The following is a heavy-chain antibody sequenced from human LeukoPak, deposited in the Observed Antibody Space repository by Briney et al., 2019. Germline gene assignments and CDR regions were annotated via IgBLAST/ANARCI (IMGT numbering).Heavy chain of an antibody. CDR1: GASMSRYY. D-gene: IGHD1-26*01. J-gene: IGHJ5*02. CDR3: AREGGRYICFDP. CDR2: IYPSRST. V-gene: IGHV4-4*07. Sequence: SETLSLTCTVSGASMSRYYWKWLREPGGEGVEWIWHIYPSRSTDYTPSLQSRLTMSVDTSQNQFSLRLRSVTAADTAVYYCAREGGRYICFDPWGQGTLVTVSS.